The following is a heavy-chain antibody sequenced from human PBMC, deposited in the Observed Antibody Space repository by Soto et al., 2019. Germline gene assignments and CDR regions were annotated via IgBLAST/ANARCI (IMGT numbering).Heavy chain of an antibody. CDR3: ARGHNAYEGY. D-gene: IGHD5-12*01. CDR2: VIPLFDKT. CDR1: GNTFSTYT. V-gene: IGHV1-69*08. Sequence: QVPLVQSGPEVKKPGSSVKVSCKASGNTFSTYTINWVRQAPGQGLEWLGRVIPLFDKTDYAQKFQGRVTIPADKSTSTAYLELGSLRSEDTAVYYCARGHNAYEGYWAQGTLVTVSS. J-gene: IGHJ4*02.